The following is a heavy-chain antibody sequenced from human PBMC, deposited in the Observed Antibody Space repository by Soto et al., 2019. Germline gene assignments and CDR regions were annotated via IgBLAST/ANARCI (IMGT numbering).Heavy chain of an antibody. CDR2: ISYDGSNK. CDR3: AKVLKHDYGDYNYYYYGMDV. D-gene: IGHD4-17*01. CDR1: GFTFSSYG. J-gene: IGHJ6*02. V-gene: IGHV3-30*18. Sequence: GGSLRLSCAASGFTFSSYGMHWVRQAPGKGLEWVAVISYDGSNKYYADSVKGRFTISRDNSKNTLYLQMNSLRAEDTAVYYCAKVLKHDYGDYNYYYYGMDVWGQGTTVTVSS.